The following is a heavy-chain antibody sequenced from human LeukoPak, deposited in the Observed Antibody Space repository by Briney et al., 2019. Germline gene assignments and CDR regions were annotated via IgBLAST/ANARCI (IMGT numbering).Heavy chain of an antibody. CDR2: IKQDGSER. CDR3: AKDFVPRGGSYFPGFDY. CDR1: EFTFSSYW. J-gene: IGHJ4*02. D-gene: IGHD1-26*01. Sequence: GGSLRLSCAASEFTFSSYWMSWVRQAPGKGLEWVANIKQDGSERYYVDSVKGRFTISRDNSKNTLYLQMNSLRTEDTAVYYCAKDFVPRGGSYFPGFDYWGQGTLVIVSS. V-gene: IGHV3-7*05.